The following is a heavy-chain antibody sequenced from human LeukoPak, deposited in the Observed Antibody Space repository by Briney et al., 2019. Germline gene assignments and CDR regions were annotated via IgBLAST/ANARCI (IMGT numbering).Heavy chain of an antibody. D-gene: IGHD1-26*01. Sequence: SQTLSLTCTVSGGSISSGSYYWSWIRQPAGKGLEWIGRIYTSGSTNYNPSLKSRVTISVDTSKNQFSLKLSSVTAADTAVYYCARAYSGSYYIDNWFDPWGQGTLVTVSS. CDR2: IYTSGST. J-gene: IGHJ5*02. CDR3: ARAYSGSYYIDNWFDP. V-gene: IGHV4-61*02. CDR1: GGSISSGSYY.